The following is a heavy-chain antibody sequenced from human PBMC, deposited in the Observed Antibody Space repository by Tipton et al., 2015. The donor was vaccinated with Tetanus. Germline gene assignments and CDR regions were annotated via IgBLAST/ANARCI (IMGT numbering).Heavy chain of an antibody. Sequence: QSGAEVKKPGSSVKVSCKASGGTFNTYVINWVRQAPGEGLEWMGIFFPGDSESRDSPSFQGQVTMSGDNSIRTAYLQWNSLRASDTATYYCAKVSAPGTIATGNFDYWGQGTPVTVSS. CDR2: FFPGDSES. CDR1: GGTFNTYV. D-gene: IGHD1-1*01. J-gene: IGHJ4*02. CDR3: AKVSAPGTIATGNFDY. V-gene: IGHV5-51*01.